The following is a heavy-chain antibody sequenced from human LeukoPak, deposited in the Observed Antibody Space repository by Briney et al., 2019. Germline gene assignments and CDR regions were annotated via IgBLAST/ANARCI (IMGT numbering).Heavy chain of an antibody. D-gene: IGHD1-1*01. V-gene: IGHV4-61*02. J-gene: IGHJ4*02. CDR2: IYTSGST. CDR3: ARGSVQLGLDY. CDR1: GGSISSGSYY. Sequence: SETLSLTCTVSGGSISSGSYYWSWIRQPAGKGLEWIGRIYTSGSTNYNPSLKSRVTISVDTSKNQFSLKLSSVTAADTAVYYCARGSVQLGLDYWGQGTLVTVSS.